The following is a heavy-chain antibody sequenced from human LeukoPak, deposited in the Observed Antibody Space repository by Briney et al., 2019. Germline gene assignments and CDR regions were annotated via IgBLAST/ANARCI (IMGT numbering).Heavy chain of an antibody. CDR1: GFTFTNFW. D-gene: IGHD3-10*01. CDR3: PKPKESYYYYYYMDV. V-gene: IGHV3-23*01. Sequence: GGSLRLSCAVCGFTFTNFWMSWVRQAPGKGLEWVSGISGSGGSTYYADCVKGRFSISRDKCKNTVDKKMNRQRAEDTAVYYCPKPKESYYYYYYMDVWGKGTTFTVSS. CDR2: ISGSGGST. J-gene: IGHJ6*03.